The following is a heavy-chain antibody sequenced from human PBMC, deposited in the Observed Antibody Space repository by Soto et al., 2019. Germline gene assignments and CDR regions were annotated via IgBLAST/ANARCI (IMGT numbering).Heavy chain of an antibody. CDR3: THAMFRLMDG. Sequence: QITLKESGPTLVKPTQTLTLTCTFSGVSLSTSGVGVGWIRQPPGKALEWLALIYWVDDKRYSPSLKSRLTNTKNTSKNRLALTMTNMDPVDTATYYCTHAMFRLMDGWGQGTTVTVSS. D-gene: IGHD3-10*01. CDR1: GVSLSTSGVG. J-gene: IGHJ6*02. V-gene: IGHV2-5*02. CDR2: IYWVDDK.